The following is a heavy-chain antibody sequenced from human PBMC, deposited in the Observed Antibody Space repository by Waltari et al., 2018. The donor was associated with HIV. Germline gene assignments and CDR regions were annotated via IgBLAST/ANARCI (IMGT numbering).Heavy chain of an antibody. J-gene: IGHJ3*02. CDR1: GGSFSGYY. CDR3: ARLRVGATFEDALDI. Sequence: QVQLRQWGAGLLKPSETLSRTCAVYGGSFSGYYWSGLSQPLGKGLEWLSEVNHIGTANYNPSLNSRVTCSVDPSKNQFSLRLTSVTAADTAVYYCARLRVGATFEDALDIWAQGAMVTVSS. CDR2: VNHIGTA. V-gene: IGHV4-34*01. D-gene: IGHD1-26*01.